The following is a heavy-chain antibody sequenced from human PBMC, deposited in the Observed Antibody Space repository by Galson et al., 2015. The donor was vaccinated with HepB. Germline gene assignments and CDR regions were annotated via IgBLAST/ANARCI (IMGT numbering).Heavy chain of an antibody. J-gene: IGHJ4*02. V-gene: IGHV3-21*01. CDR1: GFTFNTYN. D-gene: IGHD2-2*01. CDR2: ITTAGTYA. Sequence: SLRLSCAASGFTFNTYNINWVRQAPGKGLEWVSSITTAGTYAYYADSVKGRFTISRDNAKSSLFLHMNSLRADDAAVYYCARQYCRGTSCFGPYFDHWGQGTLVTVSS. CDR3: ARQYCRGTSCFGPYFDH.